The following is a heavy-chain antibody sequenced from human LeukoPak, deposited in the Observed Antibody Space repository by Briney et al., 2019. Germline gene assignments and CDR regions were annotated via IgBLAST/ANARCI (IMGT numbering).Heavy chain of an antibody. CDR2: IKQDGSEK. Sequence: PGGSLRLSCSASGFTSSSYWMSWVRQAPGKGREWGANIKQDGSEKYYVDSVKGRFTISRDNAKNSLYLQMNSLRAEDTAVYYCARDRGSSGWYEFDYWGQGTLVSVSS. J-gene: IGHJ4*02. CDR1: GFTSSSYW. V-gene: IGHV3-7*01. D-gene: IGHD6-19*01. CDR3: ARDRGSSGWYEFDY.